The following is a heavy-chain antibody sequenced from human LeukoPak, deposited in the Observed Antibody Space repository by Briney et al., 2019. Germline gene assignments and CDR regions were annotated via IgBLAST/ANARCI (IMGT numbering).Heavy chain of an antibody. CDR1: GGSISTYF. J-gene: IGHJ2*01. Sequence: SETLSLTCALSGGSISTYFWSWIRQPAGKGLVWIAYIYHNGNANYNPALKSRGTISVDTSKNQFSLRLNSVTAADTAVYYGARNRVSPGSTGPRYFDVWGPGTLVTVSS. CDR2: IYHNGNA. D-gene: IGHD1-14*01. CDR3: ARNRVSPGSTGPRYFDV. V-gene: IGHV4-59*01.